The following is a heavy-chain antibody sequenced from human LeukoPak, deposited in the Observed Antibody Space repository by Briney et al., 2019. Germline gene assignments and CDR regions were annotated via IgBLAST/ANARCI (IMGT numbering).Heavy chain of an antibody. Sequence: SVKVSCNASGGTFSSYAISWVRQAPGQGLEWMGGIIPIFGTANYAQKFQGRVTITADKSTSTAYMELSSLRSEDTAVYYCARPHGDYSGGSGYYYYGMDVWGQGTTVTVSS. D-gene: IGHD4-17*01. V-gene: IGHV1-69*06. CDR1: GGTFSSYA. CDR2: IIPIFGTA. CDR3: ARPHGDYSGGSGYYYYGMDV. J-gene: IGHJ6*02.